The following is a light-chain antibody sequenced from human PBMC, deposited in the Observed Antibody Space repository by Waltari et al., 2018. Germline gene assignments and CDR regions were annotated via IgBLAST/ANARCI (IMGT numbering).Light chain of an antibody. Sequence: DIVMTQSPLSLPVTPGEPASISCRASQSLLHNRGSHYWNWYLQKPGQAPRLLIYWASNRASGVPDRFSGSGSGTNFTLIITRVEAEDVGVYYCMQGLQVPYTFGQGTKLEI. CDR2: WAS. CDR3: MQGLQVPYT. J-gene: IGKJ2*01. CDR1: QSLLHNRGSHY. V-gene: IGKV2-28*01.